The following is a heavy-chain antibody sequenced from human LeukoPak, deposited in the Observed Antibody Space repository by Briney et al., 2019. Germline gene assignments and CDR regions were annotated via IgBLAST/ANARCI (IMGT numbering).Heavy chain of an antibody. V-gene: IGHV5-51*01. Sequence: GDSLKISCKGSGYSFTSYWIGWVRQMPGKGLEWMGIIYPGDSDTSYRPSFQGQVTISADKSISTAYLQWSSLKASDTAMYYCARHINTYYYDSSGNGRAFDIWGQGTMVTVSS. CDR3: ARHINTYYYDSSGNGRAFDI. J-gene: IGHJ3*02. D-gene: IGHD3-22*01. CDR1: GYSFTSYW. CDR2: IYPGDSDT.